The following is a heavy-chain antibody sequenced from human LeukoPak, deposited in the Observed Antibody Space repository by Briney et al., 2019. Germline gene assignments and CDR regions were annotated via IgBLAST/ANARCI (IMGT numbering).Heavy chain of an antibody. D-gene: IGHD1-1*01. V-gene: IGHV3-74*01. CDR1: GFSFGNFW. CDR3: AKGSNFAFDN. CDR2: INPDGTAA. J-gene: IGHJ4*02. Sequence: GGSLRLSCAASGFSFGNFWMHWVRQAPGMGLVWVSQINPDGTAALYADSVKGRFTISRDNAKNTLYLQMNTLRADDTAVYYCAKGSNFAFDNWGQGILVTVSS.